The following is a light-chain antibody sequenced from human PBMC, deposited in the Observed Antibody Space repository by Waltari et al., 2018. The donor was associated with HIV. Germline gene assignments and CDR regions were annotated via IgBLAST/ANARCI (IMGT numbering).Light chain of an antibody. CDR2: ATS. Sequence: EIVMTQSPVTLSVSPGARATLSCRASQNIGNKIVWYQRRPGQSPRLVIFATSVRATGIPTRFSGSGSGTDFALTITTLQPEDYGMYYCQQYNGSWTFGRGTRVE. CDR3: QQYNGSWT. J-gene: IGKJ1*01. CDR1: QNIGNK. V-gene: IGKV3D-15*03.